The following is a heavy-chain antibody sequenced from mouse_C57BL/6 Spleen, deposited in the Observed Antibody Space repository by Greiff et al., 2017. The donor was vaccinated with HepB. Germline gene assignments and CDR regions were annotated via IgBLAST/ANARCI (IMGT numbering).Heavy chain of an antibody. CDR2: INPNNGGT. CDR3: ARSGAPGDY. Sequence: EVKLMESGPELVKPGASVKMSCKASGYTFTDYNMHWVKQSHGKSLEWIGYINPNNGGTSYNQKFKGKATLTVNKSSSTAYMELRSLTSEDSAVYYCARSGAPGDYWGQGTTLTVSS. D-gene: IGHD1-3*01. J-gene: IGHJ2*01. CDR1: GYTFTDYN. V-gene: IGHV1-22*01.